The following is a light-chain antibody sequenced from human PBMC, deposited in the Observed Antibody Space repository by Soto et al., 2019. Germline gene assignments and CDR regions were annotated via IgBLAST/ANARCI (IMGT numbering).Light chain of an antibody. V-gene: IGKV3-20*01. CDR1: QSVTSTS. J-gene: IGKJ5*01. CDR2: GAS. Sequence: EIGLTQSPGTLSLSPGERATLSCRASQSVTSTSLAWYQQKPGQAPRLLMYGASSRATGTPDRISGGGSGTDFTLTISRLEPEDFAVYYCQQYGTSFPVTFGQGTRLEIK. CDR3: QQYGTSFPVT.